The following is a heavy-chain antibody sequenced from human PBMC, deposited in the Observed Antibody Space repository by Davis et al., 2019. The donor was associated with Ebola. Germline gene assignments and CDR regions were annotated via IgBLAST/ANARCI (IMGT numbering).Heavy chain of an antibody. D-gene: IGHD6-13*01. V-gene: IGHV1-46*01. CDR1: GYTFTSYY. J-gene: IGHJ6*02. CDR3: AREQLVPDYYYYGMDV. Sequence: ASVKVSCKASGYTFTSYYMHWVRQAPGQGLEWMGIINPSGGSTSYAQKFQGRVTMTRDTSTSTVYMELSSLRSEDTAVYYCAREQLVPDYYYYGMDVWGQGTTVTVSS. CDR2: INPSGGST.